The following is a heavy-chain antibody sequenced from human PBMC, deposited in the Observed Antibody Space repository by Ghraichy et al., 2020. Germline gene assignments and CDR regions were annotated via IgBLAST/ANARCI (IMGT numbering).Heavy chain of an antibody. CDR2: IYYSGIT. V-gene: IGHV4-59*01. CDR3: ARTHTSGYFVFDS. J-gene: IGHJ4*02. D-gene: IGHD6-19*01. Sequence: SETLSLTCTVSGGSISTYYWSWIRQPPGKRLEWIGYIYYSGITKYNPSLKSRVTISVDTSQNQFSLKVRSVTAADTAYYYCARTHTSGYFVFDSWGQGALVTVSS. CDR1: GGSISTYY.